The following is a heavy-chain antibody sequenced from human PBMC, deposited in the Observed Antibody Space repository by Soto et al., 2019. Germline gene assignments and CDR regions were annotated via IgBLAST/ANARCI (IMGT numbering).Heavy chain of an antibody. V-gene: IGHV4-4*02. CDR2: IYHSGST. CDR3: ARGDGFWSGYSYLNY. D-gene: IGHD3-3*01. CDR1: GGSISSSNW. Sequence: SETLSLTCAVSGGSISSSNWWSWVRQPPGKGLEWIGEIYHSGSTNYNPSLKSRVTISVDTSKNQFSLTLSSVTAADTAVYYCARGDGFWSGYSYLNYWGQGTPVTVSS. J-gene: IGHJ4*02.